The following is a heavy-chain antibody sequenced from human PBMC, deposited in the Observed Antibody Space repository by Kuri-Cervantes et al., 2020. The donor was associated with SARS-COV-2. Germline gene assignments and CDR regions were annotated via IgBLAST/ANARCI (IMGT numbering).Heavy chain of an antibody. CDR1: GFTFSSYS. Sequence: GESLKISCAASGFTFSSYSMNWVRQAPGKGLEWVSSISSSSYIYYADSVEGRFTITRDNDKNSLYVQMISLRPEDMAFLYGKKKRGFDYWGQGTLVTVSS. V-gene: IGHV3-21*04. J-gene: IGHJ4*02. D-gene: IGHD3-16*01. CDR3: KKKRGFDY. CDR2: ISSSSYI.